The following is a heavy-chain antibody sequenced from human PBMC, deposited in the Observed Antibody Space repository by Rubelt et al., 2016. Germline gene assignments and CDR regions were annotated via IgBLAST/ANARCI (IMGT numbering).Heavy chain of an antibody. J-gene: IGHJ4*02. V-gene: IGHV4-59*08. D-gene: IGHD3-9*01. CDR1: GGSISSYY. CDR3: ARQSWGPRYYYFDY. Sequence: QVQLQESGPGLVKPSETLSLTCTVSGGSISSYYWSWIRQPPGKGLEWIGYIYYSGSTNYNPSPRVRVTISVDTSKHQFFLNLSSVTAADTAVYYCARQSWGPRYYYFDYWGQGTLVTVSS. CDR2: IYYSGST.